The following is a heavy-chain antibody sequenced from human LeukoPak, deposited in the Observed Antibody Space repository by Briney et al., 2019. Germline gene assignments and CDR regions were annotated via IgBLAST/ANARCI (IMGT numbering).Heavy chain of an antibody. D-gene: IGHD4-17*01. CDR1: GFTFSGSA. V-gene: IGHV3-73*01. Sequence: GGSLRLSCAASGFTFSGSAMHWVRQASGKGLEWVGRIRSKANSYATAYAASVKGRLTISRDDSKNTAYLQMNSLKTGDTAVYYCTRRGHDYGDENPPFDYWGQGTLVTVSS. J-gene: IGHJ4*02. CDR2: IRSKANSYAT. CDR3: TRRGHDYGDENPPFDY.